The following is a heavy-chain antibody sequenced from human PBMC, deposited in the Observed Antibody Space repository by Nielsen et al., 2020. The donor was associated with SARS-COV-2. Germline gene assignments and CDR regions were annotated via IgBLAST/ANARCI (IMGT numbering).Heavy chain of an antibody. V-gene: IGHV3-9*01. D-gene: IGHD3-10*01. CDR1: GFTFDDYA. J-gene: IGHJ4*02. Sequence: SLKISCAASGFTFDDYAMHWVRQAPGKGLEWVSGISWNSGSIGYVDSVKGRFTISRDNAKNSLYLQMNSLRAEDTALYYCAKLGSGSYPFDYWGQGTLVTVSS. CDR2: ISWNSGSI. CDR3: AKLGSGSYPFDY.